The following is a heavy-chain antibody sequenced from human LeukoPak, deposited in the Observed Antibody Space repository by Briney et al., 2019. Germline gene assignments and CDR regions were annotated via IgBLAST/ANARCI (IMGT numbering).Heavy chain of an antibody. D-gene: IGHD3-9*01. V-gene: IGHV1-2*02. J-gene: IGHJ5*02. CDR1: GYTFTGYY. CDR3: ARVSTSGYRDWLDP. Sequence: ASVKVSCKASGYTFTGYYMHWVRQAPGQGLEWMGWINPNSGGTNYAQKFQGRVTMTRDTSISTAYMELSRLKFDDTAVYYCARVSTSGYRDWLDPWGQGTLATVSS. CDR2: INPNSGGT.